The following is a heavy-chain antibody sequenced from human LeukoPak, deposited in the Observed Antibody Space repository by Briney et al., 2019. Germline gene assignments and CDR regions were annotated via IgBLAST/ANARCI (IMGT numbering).Heavy chain of an antibody. CDR3: ARVSHDNFPYYYYYYMDV. J-gene: IGHJ6*03. V-gene: IGHV4-34*01. D-gene: IGHD5-24*01. CDR2: INHSGST. Sequence: SETLSLTCAVYGGSFSGYYWSWIRQPPGKGLEWIGEINHSGSTNYNPSLKSRVTISVDTSKNQFSLKLSSVTAADTAVYYCARVSHDNFPYYYYYYMDVWGKGTTVTVSS. CDR1: GGSFSGYY.